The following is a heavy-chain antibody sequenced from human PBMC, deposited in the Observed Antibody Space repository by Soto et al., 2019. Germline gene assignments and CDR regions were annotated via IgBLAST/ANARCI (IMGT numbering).Heavy chain of an antibody. J-gene: IGHJ6*02. CDR3: ARDHESPGDYYYYGMDV. CDR1: GFTFSSYS. CDR2: ISSSSSYI. D-gene: IGHD3-10*01. Sequence: PGGSLRLSCAASGFTFSSYSMNWVRQAPGKGLEWVSSISSSSSYIYYADSVKGRFTISRDNAKNSLYLQMNSLRAEDTAVYYCARDHESPGDYYYYGMDVWGQGTTVTVSS. V-gene: IGHV3-21*01.